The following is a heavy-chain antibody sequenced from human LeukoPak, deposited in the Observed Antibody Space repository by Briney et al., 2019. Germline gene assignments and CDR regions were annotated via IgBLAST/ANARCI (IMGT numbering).Heavy chain of an antibody. D-gene: IGHD1-14*01. CDR1: GGSISSYY. J-gene: IGHJ4*02. V-gene: IGHV4-59*08. Sequence: SETLSLTCTVSGGSISSYYWSWIRQPPGKGLEWIRYIYYSGSTNCNPSLKSRVTMSVDTSKNQFSLKVRSVTAADTAVYYCARTPARYPFDYWGQGTLVTVSS. CDR2: IYYSGST. CDR3: ARTPARYPFDY.